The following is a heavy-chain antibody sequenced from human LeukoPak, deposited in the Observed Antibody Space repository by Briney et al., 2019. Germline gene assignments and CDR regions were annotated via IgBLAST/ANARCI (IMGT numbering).Heavy chain of an antibody. J-gene: IGHJ4*02. CDR2: ISPEGSDK. CDR1: GFTFSSYS. V-gene: IGHV3-30*18. D-gene: IGHD6-6*01. Sequence: PGGSLRLSCAASGFTFSSYSLHWVRQAPGKGLEWVAVISPEGSDKKYAGSVKDRFTISRDNAKNSLYLQMNSLRAEDTAVYYCAKEYSSSSGRSFDYWGQGTLVTVSS. CDR3: AKEYSSSSGRSFDY.